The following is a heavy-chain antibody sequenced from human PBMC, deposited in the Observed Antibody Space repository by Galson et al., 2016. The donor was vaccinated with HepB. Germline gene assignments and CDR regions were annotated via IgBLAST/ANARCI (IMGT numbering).Heavy chain of an antibody. CDR2: IIPNFGSP. D-gene: IGHD1-14*01. CDR1: GGTFSNYG. J-gene: IGHJ6*02. CDR3: ARGPHGSDFYYYYGMDV. V-gene: IGHV1-69*13. Sequence: SVKVSCKASGGTFSNYGISWVRQAPGQGLEWMGGIIPNFGSPTYAQKFQGRVTISAGESTSAAYMELSGLRSEDTAVYYCARGPHGSDFYYYYGMDVWGQGTTVIVSS.